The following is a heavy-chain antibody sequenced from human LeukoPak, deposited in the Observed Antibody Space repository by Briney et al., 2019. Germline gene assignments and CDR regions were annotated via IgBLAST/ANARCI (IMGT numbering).Heavy chain of an antibody. Sequence: SETLSLTCTVSGGSISSYYWGWIRQPPGKGLEWIGSIYYSGSTYYNPSLKSRVTISVDTSKNQFSLKLSSVTAADTAVYYCARQAKYYYGSENPFDYWGQGTLVTVSS. CDR3: ARQAKYYYGSENPFDY. CDR2: IYYSGST. CDR1: GGSISSYY. D-gene: IGHD3-10*01. J-gene: IGHJ4*02. V-gene: IGHV4-39*01.